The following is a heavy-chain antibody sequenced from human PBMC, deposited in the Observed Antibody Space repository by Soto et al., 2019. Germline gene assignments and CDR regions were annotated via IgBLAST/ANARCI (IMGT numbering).Heavy chain of an antibody. Sequence: QVQLVQSGAEVKKPGSSVKVSCKASGGTFSSYAISWVRQAPGQGLEWMGGIIPIFGTANYAKKFQGRVTITADESTSTAYMELSSLRSEDTAVYYCAARAYYDSSGYYASGGYDYWGQGTLVTVSS. CDR3: AARAYYDSSGYYASGGYDY. CDR2: IIPIFGTA. J-gene: IGHJ4*02. CDR1: GGTFSSYA. V-gene: IGHV1-69*01. D-gene: IGHD3-22*01.